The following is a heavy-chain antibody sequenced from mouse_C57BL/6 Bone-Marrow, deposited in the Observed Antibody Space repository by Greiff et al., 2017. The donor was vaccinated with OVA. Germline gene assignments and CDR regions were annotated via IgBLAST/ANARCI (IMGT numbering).Heavy chain of an antibody. J-gene: IGHJ2*01. CDR3: ARNDPSDY. Sequence: VQLQQSGPGLVQPSQSLSITCTVSGFSLTSYGVHWVRQSPGTGLEWLGVIWSGGSTDYNAAFISRLSISKDNSTSQVFFKMNSLQADDTAIYYCARNDPSDYWGQGTTLTVSS. V-gene: IGHV2-2*01. CDR2: IWSGGST. CDR1: GFSLTSYG.